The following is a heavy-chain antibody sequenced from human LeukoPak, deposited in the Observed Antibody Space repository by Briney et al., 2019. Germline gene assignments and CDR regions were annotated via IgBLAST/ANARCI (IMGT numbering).Heavy chain of an antibody. CDR2: ISSSGSTI. D-gene: IGHD3-22*01. J-gene: IGHJ4*02. Sequence: GGSLRLSCAASGFTFSSYEMNWVRQAPGKGLEWVSYISSSGSTIYYADSVKGRFTISRDNAKNSLYLQMNSLRAEDTAVYYCASGPTYYYDSSGYSNAYYWGQGTPVTVSS. CDR1: GFTFSSYE. CDR3: ASGPTYYYDSSGYSNAYY. V-gene: IGHV3-48*03.